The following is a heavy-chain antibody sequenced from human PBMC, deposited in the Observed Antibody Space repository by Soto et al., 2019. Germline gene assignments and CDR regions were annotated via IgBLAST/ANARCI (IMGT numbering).Heavy chain of an antibody. CDR3: ARAGFGDDYVWGSYRSDY. D-gene: IGHD3-16*02. J-gene: IGHJ4*02. Sequence: QVQLVQSGAAVKKPGSSVKVSCKASGGTFSSYAISWVRQAPGQGLEWMGGIIPIFGTANYAQKFQGRVTITADESTSTAYMELSSLRSEDTAVYYCARAGFGDDYVWGSYRSDYWGQGTLVTVSS. V-gene: IGHV1-69*12. CDR2: IIPIFGTA. CDR1: GGTFSSYA.